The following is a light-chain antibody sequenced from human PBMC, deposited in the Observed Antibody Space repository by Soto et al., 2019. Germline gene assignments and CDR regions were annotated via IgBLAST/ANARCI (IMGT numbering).Light chain of an antibody. V-gene: IGLV2-14*01. J-gene: IGLJ1*01. CDR2: DVT. Sequence: QSVLTQPASVSGSPGQWITISCTGTSTDVGGYKYVSWYQQHPGKAPKLMIYDVTSRPSGISNRFSGAKSGNTAFLIISGLQAEDEADYYCISYTSSDTYVFGTGTKLTV. CDR3: ISYTSSDTYV. CDR1: STDVGGYKY.